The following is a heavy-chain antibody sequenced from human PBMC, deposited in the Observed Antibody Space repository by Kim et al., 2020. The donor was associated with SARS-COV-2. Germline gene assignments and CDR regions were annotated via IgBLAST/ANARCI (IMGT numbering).Heavy chain of an antibody. CDR2: IVVGSGNT. Sequence: SVKVSCKASGFTFTSSAVQWVRQARGQRLEWIGWIVVGSGNTNYAQKFQERVTITRDMSTSTAYMELSSLRSEDTAVYYCAADGNDYGDYEGGMDVWGQGTTVTVSS. D-gene: IGHD4-17*01. V-gene: IGHV1-58*01. J-gene: IGHJ6*02. CDR1: GFTFTSSA. CDR3: AADGNDYGDYEGGMDV.